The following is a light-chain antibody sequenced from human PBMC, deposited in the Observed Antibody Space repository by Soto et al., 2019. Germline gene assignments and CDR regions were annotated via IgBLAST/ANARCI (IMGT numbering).Light chain of an antibody. Sequence: DIQMTQSPSTLSASVGDRVTITCRASQSISDWLAWYQQKPGKAPKVVIYNVSNLKSGVPSRFSGSGSGTEFTLTISNLQPDDVATYYCQQYQSYTWTFGQGTKVEI. CDR1: QSISDW. V-gene: IGKV1-5*03. J-gene: IGKJ1*01. CDR3: QQYQSYTWT. CDR2: NVS.